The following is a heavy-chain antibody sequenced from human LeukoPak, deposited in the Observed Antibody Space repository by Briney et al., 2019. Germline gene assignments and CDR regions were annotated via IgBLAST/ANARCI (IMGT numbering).Heavy chain of an antibody. D-gene: IGHD4-17*01. CDR3: ARTGLTYLTTVTTWFDY. CDR2: IRGSGETT. CDR1: GFPFSAYA. Sequence: PGGSLRLSCVASGFPFSAYAMSWVRQAPGKGLEWVSGIRGSGETTYYAESVKGRFIIQRDNSKNTLYLQMNSLRTEDTAVFYCARTGLTYLTTVTTWFDYWGQGTLVTVSS. J-gene: IGHJ4*02. V-gene: IGHV3-23*01.